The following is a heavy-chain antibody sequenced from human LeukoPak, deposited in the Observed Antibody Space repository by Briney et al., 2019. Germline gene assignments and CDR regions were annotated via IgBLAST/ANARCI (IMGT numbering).Heavy chain of an antibody. CDR2: IYYSGST. Sequence: LRLSCAASGFTFSDHCMDWVRQHPGKGLEWIGYIYYSGSTYYNSSLKSRVTISVDTSKNQFSLKLSSVTAADTAVYYCARVMRYDILTGNDAFDIWGQGTMVTVSS. V-gene: IGHV4-31*02. D-gene: IGHD3-9*01. CDR3: ARVMRYDILTGNDAFDI. CDR1: GFTFSDHC. J-gene: IGHJ3*02.